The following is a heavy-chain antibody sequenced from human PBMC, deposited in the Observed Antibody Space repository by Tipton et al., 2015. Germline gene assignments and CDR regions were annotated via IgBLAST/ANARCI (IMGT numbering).Heavy chain of an antibody. CDR3: ACQDYDSLTRDYQTVDY. CDR2: ISHSGNT. D-gene: IGHD3-9*01. Sequence: TLSLTCAVSAYSISSDYYWGWIRQPPGKGLEWIGSISHSGNTSYNPSLKSRVTMSRDTSKNHFSLKLTSVTAADTAVYYCACQDYDSLTRDYQTVDYWGQGTLVTVSS. J-gene: IGHJ4*02. V-gene: IGHV4-38-2*01. CDR1: AYSISSDYY.